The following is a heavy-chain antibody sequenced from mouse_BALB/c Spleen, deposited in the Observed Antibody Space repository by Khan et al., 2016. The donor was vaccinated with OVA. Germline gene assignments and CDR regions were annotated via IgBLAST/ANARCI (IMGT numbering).Heavy chain of an antibody. V-gene: IGHV3-2*02. D-gene: IGHD2-13*01. CDR3: ARSLYCSDSLAMDY. Sequence: VQLKESGPGLVKPSQSLSLTCTVTGYSITSDYAWNWIRQFPGNKLEWMGYISSTGSTSYNPSLKSRISITRDTSKNQFFLHLNSVTTEDTATYYCARSLYCSDSLAMDYGGLGTSVTVSS. J-gene: IGHJ4*01. CDR2: ISSTGST. CDR1: GYSITSDYA.